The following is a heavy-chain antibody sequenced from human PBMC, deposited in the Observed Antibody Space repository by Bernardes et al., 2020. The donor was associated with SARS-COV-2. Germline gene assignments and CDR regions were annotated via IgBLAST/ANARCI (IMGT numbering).Heavy chain of an antibody. CDR1: GFTFSKNA. D-gene: IGHD5-12*01. CDR3: AKDRVTRWLRFPTDYYYYYYGMDV. V-gene: IGHV3-23*01. J-gene: IGHJ6*02. CDR2: ISAIGGST. Sequence: GGSLRLSCVASGFTFSKNAMTWVRQVPGKGLEWVSAISAIGGSTYYAESVKGRFTISRDNSKNTLYLQMNSLRAEDTAVYYCAKDRVTRWLRFPTDYYYYYYGMDVWGQGTTVTVSS.